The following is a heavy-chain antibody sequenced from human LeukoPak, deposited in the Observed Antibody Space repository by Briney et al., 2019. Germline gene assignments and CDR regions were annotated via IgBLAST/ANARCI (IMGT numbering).Heavy chain of an antibody. CDR2: ISSSSSYI. D-gene: IGHD6-19*01. CDR1: GFTFSSYS. CDR3: AWGYSSGWSRTFYY. J-gene: IGHJ4*02. V-gene: IGHV3-21*04. Sequence: GGSLRLSCAASGFTFSSYSMNWVRQAPGKGLEWVSSISSSSSYIYYADSVKGRFTISRDNAKNSLYLQMNSLRAEDTAVYYCAWGYSSGWSRTFYYWGQGTLVTVSS.